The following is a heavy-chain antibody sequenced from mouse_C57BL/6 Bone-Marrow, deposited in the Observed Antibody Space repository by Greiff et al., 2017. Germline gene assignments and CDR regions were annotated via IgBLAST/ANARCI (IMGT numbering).Heavy chain of an antibody. CDR2: INPNYGTT. CDR1: GYSFTDYN. CDR3: ARSGYGNYVGAMDY. Sequence: VQLQQSGPELVKPGASVKISCKASGYSFTDYNMNWVKQSNGKSLEWIGVINPNYGTTSYNQKFKGKATLTVDQSSSTAYMQLNSLTSEDSAVYDWARSGYGNYVGAMDYWGQGTSVTVSS. J-gene: IGHJ4*01. V-gene: IGHV1-39*01. D-gene: IGHD2-1*01.